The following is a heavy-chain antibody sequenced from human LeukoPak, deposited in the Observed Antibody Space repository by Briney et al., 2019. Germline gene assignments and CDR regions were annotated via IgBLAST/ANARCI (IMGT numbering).Heavy chain of an antibody. CDR3: ARMQAGYSYGYDY. CDR1: GGSISSYY. Sequence: SETLSLACTVSGGSISSYYWSWIRQPPGKGLEWIGYIYYSGSTNYNPSLKSRVTISVDTSKNQFSLKLSSVTAADTAVYYCARMQAGYSYGYDYWGQGTLVTVSS. J-gene: IGHJ4*02. V-gene: IGHV4-59*01. CDR2: IYYSGST. D-gene: IGHD5-18*01.